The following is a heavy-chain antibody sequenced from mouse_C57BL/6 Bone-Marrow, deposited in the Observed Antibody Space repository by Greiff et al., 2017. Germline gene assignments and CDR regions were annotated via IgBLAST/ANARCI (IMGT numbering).Heavy chain of an antibody. V-gene: IGHV1-59*01. CDR1: GYTFTSYW. CDR2: IDPSDSYT. CDR3: ARVGYFDY. Sequence: QVHVKQSGAELVRPGTSVKLSCKASGYTFTSYWMHWVKQRPGQGLEWIGVIDPSDSYTNYNQKFKGKATLTVDTSSSTAYMQLSSLTSEDSAVYYCARVGYFDYWGQGTTLTVSS. J-gene: IGHJ2*01.